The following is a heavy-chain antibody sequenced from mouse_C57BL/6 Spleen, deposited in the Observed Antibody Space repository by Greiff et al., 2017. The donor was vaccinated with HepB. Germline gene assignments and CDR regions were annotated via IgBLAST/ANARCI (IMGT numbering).Heavy chain of an antibody. Sequence: DVQLVESGGDLVKPGGSLKLSCAASGFTFSSYGMSWVRQTPDKRLEWVATISSGGSYTYYPDSVKGRFTISRDNAKNTLYLQMSSLKSEDTAMYYCARHVDYGSSYFDYWGQGTTLTVSS. CDR2: ISSGGSYT. V-gene: IGHV5-6*01. J-gene: IGHJ2*01. CDR3: ARHVDYGSSYFDY. D-gene: IGHD1-1*01. CDR1: GFTFSSYG.